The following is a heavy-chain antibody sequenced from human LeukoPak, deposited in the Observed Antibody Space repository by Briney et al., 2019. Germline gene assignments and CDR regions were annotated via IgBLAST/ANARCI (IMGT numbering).Heavy chain of an antibody. V-gene: IGHV3-48*04. CDR3: ARDSYYYDSSGLITEYFQH. D-gene: IGHD3-22*01. Sequence: GGSLRLSCVASGFTFSSYWMNWVRQAPGKGLEWVSYISSSGSTIYYADSVKGRFTISRDNAKNSLYLQMNSLRAEDTAVYYCARDSYYYDSSGLITEYFQHWGQGTLVTVSS. CDR1: GFTFSSYW. CDR2: ISSSGSTI. J-gene: IGHJ1*01.